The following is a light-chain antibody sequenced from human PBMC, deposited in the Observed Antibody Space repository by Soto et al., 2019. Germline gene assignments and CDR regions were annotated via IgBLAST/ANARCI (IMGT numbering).Light chain of an antibody. J-gene: IGLJ1*01. V-gene: IGLV2-14*01. CDR2: DVR. CDR1: SSDVGGYNY. Sequence: QSALTQPASVSGSPGQSITISCTGTSSDVGGYNYVSWYQQHPGKAPKLMIYDVRNRPSGVSNRFSGSKSVNTASLTISGLQAEDEAEYYCSSYTTVSTYVFGTGTKVNVL. CDR3: SSYTTVSTYV.